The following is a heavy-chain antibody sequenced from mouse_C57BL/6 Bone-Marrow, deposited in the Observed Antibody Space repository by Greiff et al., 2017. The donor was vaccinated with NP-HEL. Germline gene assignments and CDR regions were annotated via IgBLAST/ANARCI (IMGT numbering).Heavy chain of an antibody. D-gene: IGHD2-3*01. CDR1: GYTFTSYW. CDR2: IDPSDSYT. CDR3: AGDDGYYEAY. V-gene: IGHV1-59*01. Sequence: LKPGAELVRPGTSVKLSCKASGYTFTSYWMHWVKQRPGQGLEWIGVIDPSDSYTNYNQKFKGKATLTVDTSSSTAYMQLSSLTSEDSAVYYCAGDDGYYEAYWGQGTLVTVSA. J-gene: IGHJ3*01.